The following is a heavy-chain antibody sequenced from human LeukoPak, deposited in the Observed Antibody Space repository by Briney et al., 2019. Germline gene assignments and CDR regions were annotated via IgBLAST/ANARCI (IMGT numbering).Heavy chain of an antibody. CDR2: ISPRGNSI. V-gene: IGHV3-23*01. CDR3: AKNLRTSVAAYEY. D-gene: IGHD6-19*01. CDR1: GFSFTSFA. Sequence: GGSLRLSCAASGFSFTSFAMTWVRQAPGKGLEWISAISPRGNSIYYSDSVRGRSTVSRDNSENTLYLQLNRLTAEDTAVYYCAKNLRTSVAAYEYWGQGTLVTVSS. J-gene: IGHJ4*02.